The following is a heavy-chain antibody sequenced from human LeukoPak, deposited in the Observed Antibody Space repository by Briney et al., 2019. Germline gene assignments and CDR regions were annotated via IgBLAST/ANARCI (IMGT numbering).Heavy chain of an antibody. CDR3: ARGGNRFGGFYFDY. J-gene: IGHJ4*02. D-gene: IGHD3-10*01. CDR2: IHHSGRT. Sequence: SQTLSLTCTVSADSLSSGGHYWAWIRQFPGKGLESIGFIHHSGRTRHNPSLKDRVAISVDTSRKQSARKLSSVTAADTAMYYCARGGNRFGGFYFDYWGQGIQVIVSS. V-gene: IGHV4-31*03. CDR1: ADSLSSGGHY.